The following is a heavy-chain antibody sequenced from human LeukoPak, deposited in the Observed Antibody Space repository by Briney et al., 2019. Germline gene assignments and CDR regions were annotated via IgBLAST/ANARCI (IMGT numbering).Heavy chain of an antibody. CDR2: ISSDSSYI. Sequence: GGSLRLSCAASGFTFSDYTMTWVRQAPGKGLEWVASISSDSSYIDYADSVKGRFTISRDDAKNSLFLKTDTLRGDDTGIYYCARDPNVLGITPYYFDFWGQGTLVTVSS. J-gene: IGHJ4*02. CDR1: GFTFSDYT. V-gene: IGHV3-21*01. D-gene: IGHD3-10*02. CDR3: ARDPNVLGITPYYFDF.